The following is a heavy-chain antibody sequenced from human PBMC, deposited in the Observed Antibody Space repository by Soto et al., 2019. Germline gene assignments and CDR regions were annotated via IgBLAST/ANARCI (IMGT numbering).Heavy chain of an antibody. V-gene: IGHV3-30*18. CDR2: ISFDGSKQ. CDR1: GPTFSAYG. D-gene: IGHD1-20*01. J-gene: IGHJ4*02. Sequence: GGSLRLSCAGSGPTFSAYGMHWVRQAPGKGLEWVAVISFDGSKQYYADSVRGRFTISRDNFKSMLYLQMSSLRAEDTGVYYCVKARQHCSPYNCYTADYWGQGTLVTVSS. CDR3: VKARQHCSPYNCYTADY.